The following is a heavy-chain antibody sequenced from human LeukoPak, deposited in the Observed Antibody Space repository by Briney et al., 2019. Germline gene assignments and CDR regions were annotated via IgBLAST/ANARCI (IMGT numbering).Heavy chain of an antibody. CDR1: GVSINDFY. D-gene: IGHD5-12*01. Sequence: SETLPLTCAVSGVSINDFYWTWIRQAPGKGLEWIGYVYYGGSTNYNPSLKSRVSMSVDTSKNQFSLTLTSVTAADTAFYYCARGGIRGYSAFDNLDFWGLGTHVTVSS. J-gene: IGHJ4*02. CDR2: VYYGGST. V-gene: IGHV4-59*01. CDR3: ARGGIRGYSAFDNLDF.